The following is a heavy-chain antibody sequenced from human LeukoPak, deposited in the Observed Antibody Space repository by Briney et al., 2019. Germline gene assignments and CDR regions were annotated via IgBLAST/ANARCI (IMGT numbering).Heavy chain of an antibody. J-gene: IGHJ4*02. CDR3: ARGVYDFWSGYLYYFDY. CDR2: INPSGGST. V-gene: IGHV1-46*03. Sequence: GASVKVSCKASGYTFTSYYMHWVRQAPGQGLEWMGLINPSGGSTTYAQKFQGRVTLTRDTSTSTVYMELSSLRSEDTAVYYCARGVYDFWSGYLYYFDYWGRGTLVTVSS. D-gene: IGHD3-3*01. CDR1: GYTFTSYY.